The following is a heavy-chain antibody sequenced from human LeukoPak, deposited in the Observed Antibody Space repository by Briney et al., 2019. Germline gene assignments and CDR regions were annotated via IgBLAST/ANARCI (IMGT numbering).Heavy chain of an antibody. D-gene: IGHD2-2*02. V-gene: IGHV3-64*01. CDR1: GFTFSSYA. CDR3: AREQYQLLYVYYYYYMDV. Sequence: GGSLRLSCAASGFTFSSYAMHWVRQAPGKGLEYVSAISSNGGSTYYANSVKGRFTISRDNSKNTLYLQMGSLRAEDMAVYYCAREQYQLLYVYYYYYMDVWGKGTTVTVYS. J-gene: IGHJ6*03. CDR2: ISSNGGST.